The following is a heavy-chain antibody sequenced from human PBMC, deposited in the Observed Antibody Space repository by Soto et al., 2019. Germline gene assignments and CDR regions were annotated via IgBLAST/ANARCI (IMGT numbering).Heavy chain of an antibody. J-gene: IGHJ3*02. CDR2: IYYSGST. V-gene: IGHV4-59*01. D-gene: IGHD5-18*01. Sequence: QVQLQESGPGLVKPSETLSLTCTVSGGSISSYYWSWIRQPPGKGLEWIGYIYYSGSTNYNPSLKSRVTISVDTSKNQFSLKLSSVTAADTAVYYCARSGYSYGSALDIWGQGTMVTVSS. CDR1: GGSISSYY. CDR3: ARSGYSYGSALDI.